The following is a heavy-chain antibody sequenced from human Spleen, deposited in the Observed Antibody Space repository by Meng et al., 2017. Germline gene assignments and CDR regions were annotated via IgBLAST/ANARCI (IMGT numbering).Heavy chain of an antibody. CDR2: IYHGGST. CDR1: GDSISSDYF. CDR3: ARDPDY. V-gene: IGHV4-30-4*01. Sequence: QVQLQESGPGLVKPSQTLSLTCTVSGDSISSDYFWSWIRQPPGKGLEWIGYIYHGGSTDYNPSLRSRVTISVDTSKNQFSLKLSSVTAADPAGYYCARDPDYWGQGTLVTVSS. J-gene: IGHJ4*02.